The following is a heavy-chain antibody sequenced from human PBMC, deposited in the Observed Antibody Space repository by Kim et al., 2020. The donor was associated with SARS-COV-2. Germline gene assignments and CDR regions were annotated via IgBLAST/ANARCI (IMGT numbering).Heavy chain of an antibody. CDR2: ISYDGSNK. J-gene: IGHJ4*02. CDR3: AKDQSAERGVPFY. CDR1: GFTFSSYG. Sequence: GGSLRLSCAASGFTFSSYGMHWVRQAPGKGLEWVAVISYDGSNKYYADSVKGRFTISRDNSKNTLYLQMNSLRAEDTAVYYCAKDQSAERGVPFYWGQGTLVTVSS. D-gene: IGHD3-10*01. V-gene: IGHV3-30*18.